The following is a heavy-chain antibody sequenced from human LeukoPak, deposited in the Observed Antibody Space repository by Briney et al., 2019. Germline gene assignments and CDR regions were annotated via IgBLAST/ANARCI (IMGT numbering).Heavy chain of an antibody. J-gene: IGHJ4*02. V-gene: IGHV1-2*02. CDR1: GYTFTGYY. CDR3: ARGEVPPHYFDY. Sequence: ASVKVSCKASGYTFTGYYMHWVRQAPGQGLEWMGWINPKSGGTNYAQKFQGRVTMTRDTSISTAYMELSRLRSDDTAVYYCARGEVPPHYFDYWGQGTLVTVSS. CDR2: INPKSGGT.